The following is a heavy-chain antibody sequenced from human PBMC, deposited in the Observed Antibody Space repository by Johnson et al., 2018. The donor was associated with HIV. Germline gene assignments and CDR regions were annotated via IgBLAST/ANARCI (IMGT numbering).Heavy chain of an antibody. CDR3: AREDTVTKGSAFDI. V-gene: IGHV3-64*01. CDR1: AFTFSSND. D-gene: IGHD4-17*01. J-gene: IGHJ3*02. Sequence: VQLVESGGGLVQPGGSLRLSCGASAFTFSSNDMKWVRQAPGKGLEWVSPISGSDHSTYYANSVKGRFTISRDNSKNTLYLQMGSLRAEDMGAYYCAREDTVTKGSAFDIWGQGTMVIVSS. CDR2: ISGSDHST.